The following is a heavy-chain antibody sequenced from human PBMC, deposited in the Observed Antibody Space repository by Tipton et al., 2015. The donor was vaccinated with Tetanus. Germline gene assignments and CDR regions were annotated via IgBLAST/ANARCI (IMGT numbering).Heavy chain of an antibody. V-gene: IGHV3-21*01. CDR1: GFTFSSYS. J-gene: IGHJ6*02. D-gene: IGHD3-10*01. CDR2: ISSSSSYI. CDR3: ARDKKSYYGSGSYTDYYYGMDV. Sequence: GSLRLSCAASGFTFSSYSMNWVRQAPGKGLEWVSSISSSSSYIYYADSVKGRFTISRDNAKNSLYLQMNSLRAEDTAVYYCARDKKSYYGSGSYTDYYYGMDVWGQGTTVTVSS.